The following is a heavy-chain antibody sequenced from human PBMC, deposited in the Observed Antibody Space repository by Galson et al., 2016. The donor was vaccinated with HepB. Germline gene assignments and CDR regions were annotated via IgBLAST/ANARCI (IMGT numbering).Heavy chain of an antibody. D-gene: IGHD3/OR15-3a*01. Sequence: SLRLSCAASGFTFSNYWMSWVRQAPGKGLEWVANIKQDGSEKYYVDSVKGRFTISRDNAKNSLYLQMSSLRAEDTAVYYCARFGLVKPTTKKDYWGQGSLVTVSS. J-gene: IGHJ4*02. CDR1: GFTFSNYW. CDR3: ARFGLVKPTTKKDY. V-gene: IGHV3-7*03. CDR2: IKQDGSEK.